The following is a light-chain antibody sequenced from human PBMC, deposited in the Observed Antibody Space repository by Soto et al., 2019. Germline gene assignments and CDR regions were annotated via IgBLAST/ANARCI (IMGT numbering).Light chain of an antibody. J-gene: IGLJ1*01. V-gene: IGLV2-8*01. CDR1: SSDVGGYNY. CDR2: EVN. CDR3: SSYAGSSNV. Sequence: QSALTQPPSASGSPGQSVAISCTGTSSDVGGYNYVSWYQQHPGKAPKLMIYEVNKRPSGVPDRFSGSKSCNTASLTVSGLQAEDEADYYCSSYAGSSNVFGAGTKLTVI.